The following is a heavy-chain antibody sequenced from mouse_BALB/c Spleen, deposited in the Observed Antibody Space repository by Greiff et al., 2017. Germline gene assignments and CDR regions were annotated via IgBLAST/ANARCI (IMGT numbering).Heavy chain of an antibody. CDR3: ARTLYGSSEPLFAY. CDR2: ISTYYGDA. V-gene: IGHV1S137*01. D-gene: IGHD1-1*01. J-gene: IGHJ3*01. CDR1: GYTFTDYA. Sequence: VQLQQSGAELVRPGVSVKISCKGSGYTFTDYAMHWVKQSHAKSLEWIGVISTYYGDASYNQKFKGKATMTVDKSSSTAYMELARLTSEDSAIYYCARTLYGSSEPLFAYWGQGTLVTVSA.